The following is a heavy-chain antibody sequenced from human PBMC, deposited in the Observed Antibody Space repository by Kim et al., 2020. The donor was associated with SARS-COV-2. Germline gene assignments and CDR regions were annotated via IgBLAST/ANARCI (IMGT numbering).Heavy chain of an antibody. J-gene: IGHJ2*01. Sequence: GGSLRLSCAASGFTFTTYWMHWVRQAPGKGLLLLSRINGAGTSTSYAESVQGRFTTSRDNAKNTLYLQMNSLRAEDTAVYYCATERGIVDQDWDFDSWGRGTLVTVSS. CDR1: GFTFTTYW. D-gene: IGHD3-16*01. CDR2: INGAGTST. V-gene: IGHV3-74*01. CDR3: ATERGIVDQDWDFDS.